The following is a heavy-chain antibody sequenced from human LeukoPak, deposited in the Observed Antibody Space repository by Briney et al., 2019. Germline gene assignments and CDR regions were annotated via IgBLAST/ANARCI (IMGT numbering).Heavy chain of an antibody. D-gene: IGHD3-3*01. V-gene: IGHV3-9*01. CDR3: AKATLHYDFWSGLFDY. J-gene: IGHJ4*02. Sequence: PGGSLRLSCAASGFTFDDYAMHWVRQAPGKGLEWVSGISWNSGSIGYADSVKGRFTISRDNAKNSLYLQMNSLRAEDTALYYCAKATLHYDFWSGLFDYWGQGTLVTVSS. CDR2: ISWNSGSI. CDR1: GFTFDDYA.